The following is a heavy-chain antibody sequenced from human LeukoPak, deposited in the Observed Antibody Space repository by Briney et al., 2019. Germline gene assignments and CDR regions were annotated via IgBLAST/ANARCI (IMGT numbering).Heavy chain of an antibody. Sequence: PSETLSLTCTVSVDSISIFYWTWIRQPPGKGLGWIGYSSNIEGTYYNPSLKSRVTISLDTSKNQFSLRLNSVNTADTTMYYCARVKGSNWLYPGGQETLVTVSS. J-gene: IGHJ5*02. V-gene: IGHV4-59*01. CDR2: SSNIEGT. CDR3: ARVKGSNWLYP. D-gene: IGHD6-6*01. CDR1: VDSISIFY.